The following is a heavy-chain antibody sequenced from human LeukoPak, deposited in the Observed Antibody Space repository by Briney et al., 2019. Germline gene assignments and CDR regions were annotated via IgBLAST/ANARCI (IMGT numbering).Heavy chain of an antibody. D-gene: IGHD5-12*01. CDR3: ARDLGYGGGDY. CDR1: GFTFSSYS. V-gene: IGHV3-21*01. CDR2: ISSSSSYI. Sequence: GGSLRLSCAASGFTFSSYSMNWVRQAPGKGLEWVSSISSSSSYIYYAGSVKGRFTISRDNAKNSLYLQMNSLRAEDTAVYYCARDLGYGGGDYWGQGTLVTVSS. J-gene: IGHJ4*02.